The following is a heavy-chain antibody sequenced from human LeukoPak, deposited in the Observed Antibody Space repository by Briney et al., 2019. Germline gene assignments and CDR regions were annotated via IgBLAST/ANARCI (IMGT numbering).Heavy chain of an antibody. Sequence: GGSLRLSCAASGFTFSSYWMSWVRQAPGKGLEWVANIKQDGSEKYYVDSVKGRFTISRDNAKNSLYLQMNSLRAEDTAVYYCARETTAMVNYFDYWGQGTLVTVSS. V-gene: IGHV3-7*01. CDR3: ARETTAMVNYFDY. CDR2: IKQDGSEK. D-gene: IGHD5-18*01. J-gene: IGHJ4*02. CDR1: GFTFSSYW.